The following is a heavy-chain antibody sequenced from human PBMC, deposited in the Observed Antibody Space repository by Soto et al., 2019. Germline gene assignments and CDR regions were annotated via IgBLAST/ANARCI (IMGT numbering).Heavy chain of an antibody. CDR3: ARESGDSVYGMDV. D-gene: IGHD7-27*01. CDR1: GFTFSSYG. CDR2: ISYDGSNK. J-gene: IGHJ6*02. Sequence: LRLSCAASGFTFSSYGMHWVRQAPGKGLEWVAVISYDGSNKYYADSVKGRFTISRDNSKNTLYLQMNSLRAEDTAVYYCARESGDSVYGMDVWGQGTTVTVSS. V-gene: IGHV3-30*03.